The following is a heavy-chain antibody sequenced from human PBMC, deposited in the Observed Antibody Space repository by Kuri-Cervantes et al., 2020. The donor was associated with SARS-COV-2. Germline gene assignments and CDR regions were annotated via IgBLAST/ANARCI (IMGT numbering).Heavy chain of an antibody. CDR2: INHSGST. J-gene: IGHJ6*03. CDR3: ARAYGLLRYIYYMDV. D-gene: IGHD3-9*01. Sequence: SETLSLTCTVSGYSISSGYYWGWIRQPPGKGLEWIGEINHSGSTNYNPSLKSRVTISVDTSNKQFSLILTSVTAADTAVYYCARAYGLLRYIYYMDVWGEGTTVTVSS. V-gene: IGHV4-38-2*02. CDR1: GYSISSGYY.